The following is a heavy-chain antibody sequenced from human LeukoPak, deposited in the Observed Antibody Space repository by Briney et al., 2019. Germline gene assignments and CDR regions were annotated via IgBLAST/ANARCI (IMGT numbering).Heavy chain of an antibody. V-gene: IGHV3-20*04. CDR2: INWNGGST. J-gene: IGHJ4*02. Sequence: GGSLRLSCAASGFTFDDYGMSWVRQAPGKGLEWVSGINWNGGSTGYADSVKGRFTISRDNAKNSLYLQMNSLRVEDTALYYCVRESDYYDSSGYTPPGYWGQGTLVTVSS. CDR1: GFTFDDYG. D-gene: IGHD3-22*01. CDR3: VRESDYYDSSGYTPPGY.